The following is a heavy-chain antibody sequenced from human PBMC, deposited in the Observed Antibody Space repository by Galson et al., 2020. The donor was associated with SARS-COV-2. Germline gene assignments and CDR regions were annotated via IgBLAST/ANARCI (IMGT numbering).Heavy chain of an antibody. CDR2: INQSGTP. CDR3: ARGSAGPRMQH. CDR1: GGSLSAYF. Sequence: SATLSLTCAVSGGSLSAYFWTWIRQSPGNGLEWIGEINQSGTPNCNPSLKSRVTISLDTANNQFSLKLNSVTAADTAVYYCARGSAGPRMQHWGQGTPVTVSS. V-gene: IGHV4-34*01. D-gene: IGHD6-13*01. J-gene: IGHJ1*01.